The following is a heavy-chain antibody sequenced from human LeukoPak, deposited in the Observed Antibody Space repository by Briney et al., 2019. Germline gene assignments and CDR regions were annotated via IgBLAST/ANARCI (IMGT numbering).Heavy chain of an antibody. V-gene: IGHV3-21*01. CDR3: ARDRDGSSWYFDY. J-gene: IGHJ4*02. CDR2: ISSSSSYI. CDR1: GFTFSSYS. Sequence: PGRSLRLSCAASGFTFSSYSMNWVRQAPGKGLEWVSSISSSSSYIYYADSVKGRFTISRDNAKNSLYLQMNSLRAEDTAVYYCARDRDGSSWYFDYWGQGTLVTVSS. D-gene: IGHD6-13*01.